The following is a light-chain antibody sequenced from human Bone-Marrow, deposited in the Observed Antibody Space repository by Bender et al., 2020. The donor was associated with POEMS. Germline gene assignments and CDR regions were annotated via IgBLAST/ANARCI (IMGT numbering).Light chain of an antibody. CDR1: ALAKQY. V-gene: IGLV3-25*03. CDR2: KDN. CDR3: QSADSGGIWV. J-gene: IGLJ3*02. Sequence: SHELTQPPSVSVSPGQTARITCSGDALAKQYTSWYQQKPGQAPLLVIYKDNERPSGIPERFSGSISGTIVTLTISGAQAEDEADYYCQSADSGGIWVFGGGTKLTVL.